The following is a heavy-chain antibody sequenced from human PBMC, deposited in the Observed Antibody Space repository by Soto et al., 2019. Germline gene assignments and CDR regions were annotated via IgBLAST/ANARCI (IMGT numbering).Heavy chain of an antibody. CDR1: EFXFSXRS. V-gene: IGHV3-74*01. J-gene: IGHJ6*03. CDR3: ARGWFGPDV. CDR2: IDKVGTDS. D-gene: IGHD3-10*01. Sequence: EVQLVESGGGLVQPGGSLRLSXAAXEFXFSXRSVHWVRQAPGKGLVWVSGIDKVGTDSTYADSVKGRFTSSRDNAKNTVYLQMNSLRVEDTAVYYCARGWFGPDVWGKGTTVTVSS.